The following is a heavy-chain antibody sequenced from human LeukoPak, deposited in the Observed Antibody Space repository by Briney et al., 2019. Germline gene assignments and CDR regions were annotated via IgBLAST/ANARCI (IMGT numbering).Heavy chain of an antibody. Sequence: GGSLDLSWAAPGFTFSSFAMGWARPPPGKGREGVSAISGSGGSTYYADSVKGRFTISRDNSKNTLYLQMNSLRAEDTAVYYCAKSSAYYDFWSGYVDYWGQGTLVTVSS. V-gene: IGHV3-23*01. D-gene: IGHD3-3*01. CDR1: GFTFSSFA. J-gene: IGHJ4*02. CDR3: AKSSAYYDFWSGYVDY. CDR2: ISGSGGST.